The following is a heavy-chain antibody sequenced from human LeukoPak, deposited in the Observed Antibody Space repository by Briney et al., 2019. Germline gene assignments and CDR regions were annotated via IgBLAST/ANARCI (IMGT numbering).Heavy chain of an antibody. Sequence: WRSLRLSCAASGFTFSSYGMHWVRQAPGKGLEWVTVISDDGSYKHYADSVKGRFTVSGDNSKNTLYLQMNSLRAADTAVYYCAKDLWLTYYYYFGMDVWGQGTTVTVSS. CDR2: ISDDGSYK. CDR3: AKDLWLTYYYYFGMDV. D-gene: IGHD2-21*01. V-gene: IGHV3-30*18. CDR1: GFTFSSYG. J-gene: IGHJ6*02.